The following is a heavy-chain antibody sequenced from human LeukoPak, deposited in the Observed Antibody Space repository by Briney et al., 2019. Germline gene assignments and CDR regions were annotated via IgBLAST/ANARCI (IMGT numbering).Heavy chain of an antibody. V-gene: IGHV3-11*01. CDR1: GFTFSDYY. J-gene: IGHJ6*02. CDR3: AKDEVYYYGMDV. Sequence: GGSLRLSCAASGFTFSDYYMSWIRQAPGKGLEWVSYISSSGSTIYYADSVKGRFTISRDNSKNTLYLQMNSLRAEDTAVYYCAKDEVYYYGMDVWGQGTTVTVSS. CDR2: ISSSGSTI.